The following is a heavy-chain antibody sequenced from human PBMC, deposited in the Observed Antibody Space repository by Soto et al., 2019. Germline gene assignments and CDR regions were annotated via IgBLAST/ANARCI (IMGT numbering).Heavy chain of an antibody. J-gene: IGHJ3*02. CDR3: ARDRTYYYGSGSYYNPSFDI. D-gene: IGHD3-10*01. V-gene: IGHV5-10-1*01. CDR2: IDPSDSYT. CDR1: GYSFTSYW. Sequence: GAAVKSSCKGSGYSFTSYWISWVRQMPGKGLEWMGRIDPSDSYTNYSPSFQGHVTISADKSISTAYLQWSSLRDEDTAVYYCARDRTYYYGSGSYYNPSFDIWGQGTMVTVSS.